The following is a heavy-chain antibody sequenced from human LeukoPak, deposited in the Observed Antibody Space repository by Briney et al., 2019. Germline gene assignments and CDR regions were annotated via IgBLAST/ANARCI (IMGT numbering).Heavy chain of an antibody. CDR1: RFTLSNYW. CDR3: AKDESWVIHPMDV. V-gene: IGHV3-23*01. J-gene: IGHJ6*03. CDR2: ISGSGGST. D-gene: IGHD3-16*02. Sequence: GGSLRLSCAASRFTLSNYWMSWVRQAPGKGLEWVSAISGSGGSTYYADSVKGRFTISRDNSKNTLYLQMNSLRAEDTAVYYCAKDESWVIHPMDVWGKGTTVTVSS.